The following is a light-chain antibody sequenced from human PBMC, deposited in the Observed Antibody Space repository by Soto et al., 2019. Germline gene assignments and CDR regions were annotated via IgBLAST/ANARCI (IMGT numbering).Light chain of an antibody. J-gene: IGLJ2*01. CDR3: QTWDTGARVV. CDR2: LSSDGSH. CDR1: SGHSSYA. V-gene: IGLV4-69*01. Sequence: QPVLTQSPSASASLGASVKLTCTLSSGHSSYAIAWHQQQPEKGPRYLMKLSSDGSHSKGDGIPDRSSGSSSGAERYLTIASLPSEDEADYYCQTWDTGARVVFGGGTKVTVL.